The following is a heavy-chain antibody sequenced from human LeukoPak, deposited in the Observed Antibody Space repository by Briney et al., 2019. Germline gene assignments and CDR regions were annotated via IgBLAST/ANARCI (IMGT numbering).Heavy chain of an antibody. CDR3: ARDRAKYCGGNCYLGPDY. CDR2: FIGSDGNS. Sequence: GGSLRLSCAASGFTFNNYAMNWVRRDPGGGLEWLSIFIGSDGNSYYADSVKGRFTMSRDDSKSTVYLLLNSLRAEYTAIYYCARDRAKYCGGNCYLGPDYWGQGTLVTVSS. V-gene: IGHV3-23*01. J-gene: IGHJ4*01. CDR1: GFTFNNYA. D-gene: IGHD2-21*02.